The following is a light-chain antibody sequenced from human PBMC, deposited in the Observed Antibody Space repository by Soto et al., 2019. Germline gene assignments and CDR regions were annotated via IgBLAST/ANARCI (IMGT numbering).Light chain of an antibody. CDR3: QKYGSSPIT. V-gene: IGKV3-20*01. Sequence: DIVRTPSPGTLSVSPGSRATLSCLASQSVSSSYLAWYQQKPGQAPRLLIYGASSRATGIPDRFSGSGSGTDFTLTISRLEPEDFAVYYCQKYGSSPITFGQGTRVEIK. CDR1: QSVSSSY. J-gene: IGKJ5*01. CDR2: GAS.